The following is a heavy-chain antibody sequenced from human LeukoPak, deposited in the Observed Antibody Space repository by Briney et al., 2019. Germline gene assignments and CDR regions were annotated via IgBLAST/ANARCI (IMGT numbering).Heavy chain of an antibody. V-gene: IGHV1-2*02. CDR2: SNPNSGDT. Sequence: WASVKVSFKASGYTFTGHFIHWVRQAPGQGLEWMGWSNPNSGDTNYAQKFQGRVTMTRDTSISTVYMELSRVRSDDTAVYYCAREYSRYSGTYYDYWGQGTLVTVSS. J-gene: IGHJ4*02. D-gene: IGHD5-12*01. CDR1: GYTFTGHF. CDR3: AREYSRYSGTYYDY.